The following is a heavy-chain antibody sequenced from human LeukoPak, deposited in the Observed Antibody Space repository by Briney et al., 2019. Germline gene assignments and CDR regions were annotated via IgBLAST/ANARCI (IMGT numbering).Heavy chain of an antibody. CDR3: AREEYDSSGYWFDY. CDR1: GFTFSSYW. Sequence: GGSLRLSCAASGFTFSSYWMHWVRQAPGKGLEWVADIWYDGSNKYYAYSVKGQFTITSDNSKNTLYLQMNSLRAEDTAVYYCAREEYDSSGYWFDYWGQGTLVTVSS. CDR2: IWYDGSNK. V-gene: IGHV3-33*01. J-gene: IGHJ4*02. D-gene: IGHD3-22*01.